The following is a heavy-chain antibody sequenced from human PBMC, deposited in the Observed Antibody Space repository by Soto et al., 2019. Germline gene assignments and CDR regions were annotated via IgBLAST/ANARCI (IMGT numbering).Heavy chain of an antibody. J-gene: IGHJ4*02. CDR1: GFTFISYA. CDR2: ISCSGGST. V-gene: IGHV3-23*01. D-gene: IGHD3-22*01. CDR3: AKNRGYYDSSGYYYFDY. Sequence: GGSVRLSCAASGFTFISYAMSWVRQAPGKGLEWVSAISCSGGSTYYADSVKGRFTISRDNSKNTLYLQMNSLRAEDTAVYYCAKNRGYYDSSGYYYFDYWGQGTLVTVSS.